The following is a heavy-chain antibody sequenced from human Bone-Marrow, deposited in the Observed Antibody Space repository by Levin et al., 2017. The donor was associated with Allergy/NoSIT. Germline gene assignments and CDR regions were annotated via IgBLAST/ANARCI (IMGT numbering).Heavy chain of an antibody. Sequence: AGGSLRLSCAASGFTFSNSWMSWVRQAPGKGLEWVANIKEDGSEKYYVDSVKGRFTISRDNAKNSLYVQRNSLRAEDTAVYYCARDQFRRATIGARWFDPWGQGTLVTVSS. D-gene: IGHD5-24*01. CDR2: IKEDGSEK. V-gene: IGHV3-7*01. CDR1: GFTFSNSW. CDR3: ARDQFRRATIGARWFDP. J-gene: IGHJ5*02.